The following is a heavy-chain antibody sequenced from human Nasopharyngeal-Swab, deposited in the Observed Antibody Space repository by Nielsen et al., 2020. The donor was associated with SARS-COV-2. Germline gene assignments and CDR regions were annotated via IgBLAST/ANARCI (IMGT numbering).Heavy chain of an antibody. D-gene: IGHD2-2*01. Sequence: ASVKVSCKASGYTLTELSMHWVRQAPGKGLEWMGGFDPEDGETIYAQKFQGRVTMTEDTSTDTAYMELSSLRSEDTAVYYCRVVPAAMWYYYYGMDVWGQGTTVTVSS. J-gene: IGHJ6*02. CDR2: FDPEDGET. V-gene: IGHV1-24*01. CDR1: GYTLTELS. CDR3: RVVPAAMWYYYYGMDV.